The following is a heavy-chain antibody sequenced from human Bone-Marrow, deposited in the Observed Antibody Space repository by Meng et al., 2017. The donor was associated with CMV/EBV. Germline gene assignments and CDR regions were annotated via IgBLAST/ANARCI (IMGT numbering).Heavy chain of an antibody. Sequence: SVKVSCKASGYTFTGYYMHWVRQAPGQGLEWMGRIIPILGIANYAQKFQGRVTITADKSTSTAYMELSSLRSEDTAVYYCARAVEMATTPYYYYGMDVWGQGTTVTVSS. D-gene: IGHD5-24*01. CDR3: ARAVEMATTPYYYYGMDV. J-gene: IGHJ6*02. V-gene: IGHV1-69*04. CDR2: IIPILGIA. CDR1: GYTFTGYY.